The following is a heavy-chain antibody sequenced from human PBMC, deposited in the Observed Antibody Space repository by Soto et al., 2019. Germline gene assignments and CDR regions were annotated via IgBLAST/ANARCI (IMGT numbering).Heavy chain of an antibody. J-gene: IGHJ5*02. D-gene: IGHD4-4*01. CDR3: AKDAGVYSPYPNWFDH. V-gene: IGHV3-23*01. CDR2: ISGSGGST. Sequence: GGSLRLSCAASGFTFSSYAMSWVRQAPGKGLEWVSAISGSGGSTYYADSVKGRFTISRDNSKNTLYLQMNSLRAEDTAVYYCAKDAGVYSPYPNWFDHWGQGTLVTVSS. CDR1: GFTFSSYA.